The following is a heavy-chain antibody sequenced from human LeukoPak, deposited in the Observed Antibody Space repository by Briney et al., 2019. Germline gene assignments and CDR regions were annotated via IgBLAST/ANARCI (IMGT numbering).Heavy chain of an antibody. D-gene: IGHD3-10*01. CDR3: AKESKYYP. Sequence: GGSLRLSCAASGFPFSSYAITWVRQAPGKGLEWVSAISDSGGRTYYADSVKGRFTISRDNSKNSLYLQMNSLRAEDTAVYYCAKESKYYPWGQGTLVTVSP. CDR2: ISDSGGRT. J-gene: IGHJ5*02. CDR1: GFPFSSYA. V-gene: IGHV3-23*01.